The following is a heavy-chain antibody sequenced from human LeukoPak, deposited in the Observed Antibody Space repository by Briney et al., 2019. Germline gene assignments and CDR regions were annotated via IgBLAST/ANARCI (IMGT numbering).Heavy chain of an antibody. D-gene: IGHD4-23*01. Sequence: GASVKVSCKASGYTFTIYGISWVRQAPGQGLEWRGGISAYNGNTNYAQKLQGRVTRTTDTSTSTAYMELRSLRSDDTAVYYSARDYYGGNSGGWFDPWGQGTLVTVSS. CDR2: ISAYNGNT. J-gene: IGHJ5*02. V-gene: IGHV1-18*01. CDR1: GYTFTIYG. CDR3: ARDYYGGNSGGWFDP.